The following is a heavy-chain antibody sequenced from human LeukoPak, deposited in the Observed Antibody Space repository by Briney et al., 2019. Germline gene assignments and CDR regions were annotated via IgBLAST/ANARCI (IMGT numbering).Heavy chain of an antibody. CDR3: ARGVVVVVAATEDNWFDP. J-gene: IGHJ5*02. CDR2: IWYDGSNK. Sequence: GGSLRLSCAASGFTFSDYYMGWIRQAPGKGLEWVAFIWYDGSNKYYADSVKGRFTISRDNSKSTLYLQMNSLRAEDTAVYYCARGVVVVVAATEDNWFDPWGQGTLVTVSS. V-gene: IGHV3-33*08. CDR1: GFTFSDYY. D-gene: IGHD2-15*01.